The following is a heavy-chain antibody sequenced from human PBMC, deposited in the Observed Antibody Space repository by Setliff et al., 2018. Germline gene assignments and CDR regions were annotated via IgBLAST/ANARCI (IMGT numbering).Heavy chain of an antibody. D-gene: IGHD2-15*01. J-gene: IGHJ4*02. CDR3: AKDNGGNPDCDY. CDR1: GGTFINYG. V-gene: IGHV1-69*06. Sequence: SVKVSCKVSGGTFINYGINWVRQAPGQGLEWMGRIIPKFGATTYAQKFRGRVTITADTSASTTYMALSSLRSEDTAVYYCAKDNGGNPDCDYWGQGTLVTVSS. CDR2: IIPKFGAT.